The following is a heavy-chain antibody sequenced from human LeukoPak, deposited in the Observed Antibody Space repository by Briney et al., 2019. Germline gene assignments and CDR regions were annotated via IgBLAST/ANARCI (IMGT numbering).Heavy chain of an antibody. CDR3: VISWYYYDSSGYYYGTPWGY. D-gene: IGHD3-22*01. CDR1: GFTFDDYG. J-gene: IGHJ4*02. V-gene: IGHV3-20*04. Sequence: PGGSLRLSCAASGFTFDDYGISWVRQAPGKGLEWVSGINWNGGSTGYADSVKGRFTISRDNAKNSLYLQMNSLRAEDTALYYCVISWYYYDSSGYYYGTPWGYWGQGTLVTVSS. CDR2: INWNGGST.